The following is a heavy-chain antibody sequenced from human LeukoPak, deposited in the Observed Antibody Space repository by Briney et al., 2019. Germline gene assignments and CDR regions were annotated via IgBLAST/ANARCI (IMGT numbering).Heavy chain of an antibody. J-gene: IGHJ3*02. CDR1: GYTFTAYY. D-gene: IGHD2-15*01. CDR3: ASLMLRIAFDI. Sequence: ASVKVSCKASGYTFTAYYIHWMRQAPGQGLEGMGWINPNSGGTNYSQKFQGGVIMTRDTSISTAYMELSRLRSDDTAVYYCASLMLRIAFDIWGQGTMVTVSS. V-gene: IGHV1-2*02. CDR2: INPNSGGT.